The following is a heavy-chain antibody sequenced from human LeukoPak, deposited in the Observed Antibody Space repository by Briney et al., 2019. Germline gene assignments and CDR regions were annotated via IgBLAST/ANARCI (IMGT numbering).Heavy chain of an antibody. CDR1: GFFFSSYG. Sequence: RRSLRLSCAASGFFFSSYGMHWVRLAPGKGLEWVALIWYDGSNKYYADSVKGRFTISRDNSKNTLSLQMNSLRAEDTAVYYCARAHYNWNEPPFDSWGQGTLVTVSS. CDR2: IWYDGSNK. CDR3: ARAHYNWNEPPFDS. D-gene: IGHD1-20*01. V-gene: IGHV3-33*01. J-gene: IGHJ4*02.